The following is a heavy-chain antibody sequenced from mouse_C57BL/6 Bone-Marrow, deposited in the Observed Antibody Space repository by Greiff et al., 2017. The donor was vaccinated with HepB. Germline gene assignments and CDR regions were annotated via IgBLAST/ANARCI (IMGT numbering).Heavy chain of an antibody. J-gene: IGHJ3*01. D-gene: IGHD2-4*01. CDR2: IDPENGDT. V-gene: IGHV14-4*01. CDR3: TTLYDYAAWFAY. CDR1: GFNIKDDY. Sequence: VQLKESGAELVRPGASVKLSCTASGFNIKDDYMHWVKQRPEQGLEWIGWIDPENGDTEYASKFQGKATITADTSSNTAYLQLSSLTSEDTAVYYCTTLYDYAAWFAYWGQGTLVTVSA.